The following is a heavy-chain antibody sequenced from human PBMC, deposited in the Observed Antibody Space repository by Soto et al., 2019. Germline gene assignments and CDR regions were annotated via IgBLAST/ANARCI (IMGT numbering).Heavy chain of an antibody. CDR1: GGSFSAYY. CDR2: INHSGST. CDR3: ARDKITGLFDY. D-gene: IGHD2-8*02. J-gene: IGHJ4*02. V-gene: IGHV4-34*01. Sequence: QVQLQQWGAGLLKPSETLSLTCAVYGGSFSAYYWTWIRQPPGTGLEWIGEINHSGSTNYNPSLKSRVTISVDTSKTQFSLKLTSVTAAHTAVYYCARDKITGLFDYWGQGTLVTVSS.